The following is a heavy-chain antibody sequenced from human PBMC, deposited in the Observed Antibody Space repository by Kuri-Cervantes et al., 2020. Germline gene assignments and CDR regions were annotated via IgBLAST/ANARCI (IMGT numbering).Heavy chain of an antibody. Sequence: ASVKVSCKASGYTFTSYDINWVRQATGQGLEWMGWMNPNSGNTGYVQKFQGRVTMTRNTSISTAYMELSSLKSEDTAVYYCAREAGVKVRGVIIPRYFDLWGRGTLVTVSS. D-gene: IGHD3-10*01. V-gene: IGHV1-8*01. J-gene: IGHJ2*01. CDR3: AREAGVKVRGVIIPRYFDL. CDR2: MNPNSGNT. CDR1: GYTFTSYD.